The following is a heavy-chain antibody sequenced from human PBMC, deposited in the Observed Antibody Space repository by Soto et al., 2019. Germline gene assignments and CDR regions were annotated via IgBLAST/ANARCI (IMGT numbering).Heavy chain of an antibody. J-gene: IGHJ5*02. CDR3: VRDGTKTLRDRFDP. D-gene: IGHD1-1*01. V-gene: IGHV4-4*07. Sequence: PSETLSLTCTVSGASISGFYWSWIRKSAGKGLEWIGRIYATGTTDYNPSLKSRVMMSVDTSKKQFSLKLRSVTAEDTAVYYCVRDGTKTLRDRFDPWGQGSSVTVSS. CDR2: IYATGTT. CDR1: GASISGFY.